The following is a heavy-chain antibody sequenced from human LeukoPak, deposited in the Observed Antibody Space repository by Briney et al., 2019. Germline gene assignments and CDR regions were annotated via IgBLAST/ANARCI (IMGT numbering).Heavy chain of an antibody. CDR1: GFTFSSYT. D-gene: IGHD3-10*01. V-gene: IGHV3-23*01. CDR2: ISGSGGST. J-gene: IGHJ4*02. CDR3: AKDNRAMVRGVID. Sequence: QPGGSLRLSCAASGFTFSSYTMHWVRQAPGKGLEWVSAISGSGGSTYYADSVKGRFTISRDNSKNTLYLQMNSLRAEDTAVYYCAKDNRAMVRGVIDWGQGTLVTVSS.